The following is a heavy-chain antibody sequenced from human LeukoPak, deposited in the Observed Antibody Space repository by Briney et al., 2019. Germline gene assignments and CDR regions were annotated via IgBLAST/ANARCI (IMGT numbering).Heavy chain of an antibody. D-gene: IGHD3-16*01. Sequence: PGGSLRLSCAASGFTFSDSWMSWVRQAPGKGLEWVANMNQDGSAKDYVDSVKGRFTISRDNARNSLYLQMSSLRAEDTAVYYCATYTHWVAGDVWGQGTTVTFSS. CDR2: MNQDGSAK. J-gene: IGHJ6*02. CDR1: GFTFSDSW. V-gene: IGHV3-7*01. CDR3: ATYTHWVAGDV.